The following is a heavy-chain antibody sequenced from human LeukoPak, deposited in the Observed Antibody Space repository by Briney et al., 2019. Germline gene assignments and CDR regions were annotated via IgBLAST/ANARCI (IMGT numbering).Heavy chain of an antibody. D-gene: IGHD3-9*01. CDR2: IYVGGSA. CDR1: GFTVSNNY. CDR3: ARLKIDGTHFDY. J-gene: IGHJ4*02. V-gene: IGHV3-53*01. Sequence: GGSLRLSCAASGFTVSNNYMSWARQTPGKGLEWVSVIYVGGSAYYADSVKGRFTISGDSSKNTLYPQMNSLRAEDTAVYYCARLKIDGTHFDYWGQGTLVTVSS.